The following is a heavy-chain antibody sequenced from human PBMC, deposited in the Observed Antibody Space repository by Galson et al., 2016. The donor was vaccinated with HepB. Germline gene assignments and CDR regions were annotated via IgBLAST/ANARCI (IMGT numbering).Heavy chain of an antibody. CDR2: IYPDDSET. Sequence: QSGAEVKKPGESLKISCQGSGYSFPSHWIAWVRQMPGKGLEWMGLIYPDDSETIYSPSFQGQVTISADKSITTAYLQWSSLKASDTAMIYCARLEPTGYYYYFGMDVWGQGTTVTVSS. J-gene: IGHJ6*02. CDR3: ARLEPTGYYYYFGMDV. V-gene: IGHV5-51*01. CDR1: GYSFPSHW. D-gene: IGHD4-11*01.